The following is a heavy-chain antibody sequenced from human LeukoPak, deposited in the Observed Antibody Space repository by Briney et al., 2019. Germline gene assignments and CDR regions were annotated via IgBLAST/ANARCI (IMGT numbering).Heavy chain of an antibody. J-gene: IGHJ4*02. CDR3: ARGTRGATFFAKAFNFDY. D-gene: IGHD1-26*01. CDR2: INHSGST. Sequence: PSETLSLTCAVYGGSFSGYYWSWIRQPPGKGLEWIGEINHSGSTNYNPSLKSRVTISADTSKNQFSLKLSSVTAADTAVYYCARGTRGATFFAKAFNFDYWGQGTLVTVSS. V-gene: IGHV4-34*01. CDR1: GGSFSGYY.